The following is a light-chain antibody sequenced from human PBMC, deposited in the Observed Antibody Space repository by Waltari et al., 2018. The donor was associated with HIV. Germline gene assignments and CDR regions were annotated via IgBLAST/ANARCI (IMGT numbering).Light chain of an antibody. CDR1: SSTIGTEN. CDR2: NTH. J-gene: IGLJ2*01. V-gene: IGLV1-44*01. CDR3: ATWDDSLNVVF. Sequence: QSVVTQPPSAPGTPGQRVTISCSGRSSTIGTENVHWYQQSPGPAPKLLIFNTHQRPSGVPDRFSGSKSGTSASLAISGLRSEDEADYYCATWDDSLNVVFFGGGTKLTVL.